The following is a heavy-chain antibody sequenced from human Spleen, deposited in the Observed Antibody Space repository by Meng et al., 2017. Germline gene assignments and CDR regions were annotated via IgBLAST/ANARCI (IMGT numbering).Heavy chain of an antibody. J-gene: IGHJ4*02. Sequence: WMSWVRQAPGKGLEWVGHIYSSGSTNYNPSLKSRVTISVDTSKNLVSLKLTSVTAADTALYYCAGLGCGGGRRCISGHYFHDWGRGTLVTVSS. V-gene: IGHV4-4*02. CDR3: AGLGCGGGRRCISGHYFHD. CDR1: W. D-gene: IGHD2-15*01. CDR2: IYSSGST.